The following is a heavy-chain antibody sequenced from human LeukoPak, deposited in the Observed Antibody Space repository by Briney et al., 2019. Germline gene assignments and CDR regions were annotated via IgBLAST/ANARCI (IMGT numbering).Heavy chain of an antibody. CDR2: MNPNSGNT. Sequence: ASVKVSCKASGYTFTSYDINWVRQATGQGLEWMGWMNPNSGNTGYAQKFQGRVTMTRNTSISTAYMELSSLTSEDTAVYYCARVIHGVWLVKGYYYMDVWGKGTTVTVSS. CDR1: GYTFTSYD. V-gene: IGHV1-8*01. D-gene: IGHD6-19*01. CDR3: ARVIHGVWLVKGYYYMDV. J-gene: IGHJ6*03.